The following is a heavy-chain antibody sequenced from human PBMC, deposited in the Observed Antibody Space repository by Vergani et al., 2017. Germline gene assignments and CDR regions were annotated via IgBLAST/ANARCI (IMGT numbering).Heavy chain of an antibody. CDR2: VYYNGST. CDR3: VCRATRPPRCFDC. V-gene: IGHV4-39*01. CDR1: GDSINNGNYS. Sequence: QLQLQESGPGLVKPSETLSLTCIVSGDSINNGNYSWGWIRQPPGKGLEWIGSVYYNGSTYYNPSLKSRVTTSVDASKNQFSLKLTSVTAADTAVYRCVCRATRPPRCFDCWCQGTLVMVSS. D-gene: IGHD2-2*01. J-gene: IGHJ4*02.